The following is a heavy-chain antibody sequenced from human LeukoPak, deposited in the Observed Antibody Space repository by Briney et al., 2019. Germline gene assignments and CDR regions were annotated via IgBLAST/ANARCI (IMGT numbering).Heavy chain of an antibody. D-gene: IGHD3-3*01. J-gene: IGHJ4*02. CDR1: GDSVISGLYC. Sequence: SETLSLTCSVSGDSVISGLYCWTWVRQPPGKGLEWIGYVYYSGSTTYSPSLKSRVTISVDTSKNQFSLNLRSVTAADTAVYYCARGKYYGDSDYWGQGTLVTVSS. CDR3: ARGKYYGDSDY. V-gene: IGHV4-61*01. CDR2: VYYSGST.